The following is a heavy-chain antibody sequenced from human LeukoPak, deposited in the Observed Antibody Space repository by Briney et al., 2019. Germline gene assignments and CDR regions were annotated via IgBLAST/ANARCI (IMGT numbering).Heavy chain of an antibody. CDR1: GFTFNTYT. Sequence: GGSLRLSCAASGFTFNTYTMNWVRQAPGKGLEWVSYISSSGSTIYYADSVKGRFTISRDNAKNSLYLQMNSLRAEDTALYYCAKGGGYCSSTSCYVGFFYYYGMDVWGQGTLVTVSS. CDR3: AKGGGYCSSTSCYVGFFYYYGMDV. D-gene: IGHD2-2*01. CDR2: ISSSGSTI. J-gene: IGHJ6*02. V-gene: IGHV3-48*04.